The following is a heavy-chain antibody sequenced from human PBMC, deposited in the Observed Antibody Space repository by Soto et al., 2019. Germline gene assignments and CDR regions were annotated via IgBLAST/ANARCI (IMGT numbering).Heavy chain of an antibody. J-gene: IGHJ5*02. CDR3: AREADYSKYVGWFDP. Sequence: SVKVSCKASGGTFSSYAISWVRQAPGQGLEWMGGIIPIFGTANYAQKVQGRVTITADESTSTAYMELSSVRSEDTAVYYCAREADYSKYVGWFDPWGQGSLVTVSS. CDR1: GGTFSSYA. V-gene: IGHV1-69*13. CDR2: IIPIFGTA. D-gene: IGHD4-4*01.